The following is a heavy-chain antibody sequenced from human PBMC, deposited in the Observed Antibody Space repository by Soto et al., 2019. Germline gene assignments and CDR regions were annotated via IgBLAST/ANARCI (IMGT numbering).Heavy chain of an antibody. D-gene: IGHD6-19*01. CDR1: GFTFSSYA. J-gene: IGHJ1*01. Sequence: GGSLRLSCAASGFTFSSYAMHWVRQAPGKGLEWVAVISYDGSNKYYADSVKGRFTISRDNSKNTLYLQMNSLRAEDTAVYYCARDEVRIKSGYSSVFQHWGQGTLVTVSS. CDR2: ISYDGSNK. CDR3: ARDEVRIKSGYSSVFQH. V-gene: IGHV3-30-3*01.